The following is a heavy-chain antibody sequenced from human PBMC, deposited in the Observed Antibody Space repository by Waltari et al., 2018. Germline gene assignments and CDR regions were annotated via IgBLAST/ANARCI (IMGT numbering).Heavy chain of an antibody. CDR1: GGSIISYY. J-gene: IGHJ6*03. CDR2: IYPGATP. Sequence: QVQLQESGPGLVKPSETLSLTCTVSGGSIISYYWSWIRQPAGKGLEGIGRIYPGATPYYNPPLQTRIMMSVDTSQNQFSLKLSSGTAADTAVYYCARIYGSGTFIYMDVWGKGTTVTVSS. CDR3: ARIYGSGTFIYMDV. D-gene: IGHD3-10*01. V-gene: IGHV4-4*07.